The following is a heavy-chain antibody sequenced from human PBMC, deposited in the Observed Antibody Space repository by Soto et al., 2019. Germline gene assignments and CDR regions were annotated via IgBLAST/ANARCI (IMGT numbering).Heavy chain of an antibody. CDR2: ISSSSSYI. J-gene: IGHJ3*02. Sequence: GGSLRHSCAASGVTFSSYSMNWVRQAPGKGLEWVSSISSSSSYIYYADSVKGRFTISRDNAKNSLYLQMNSLRAEDTAVYYCARGGIAAAGSDAFDIWGQGTMVTVSS. V-gene: IGHV3-21*01. CDR3: ARGGIAAAGSDAFDI. CDR1: GVTFSSYS. D-gene: IGHD6-13*01.